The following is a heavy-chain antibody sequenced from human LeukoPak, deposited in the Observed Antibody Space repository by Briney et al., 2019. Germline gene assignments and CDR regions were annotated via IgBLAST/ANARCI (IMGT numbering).Heavy chain of an antibody. Sequence: PSETLSLTCSVSGGSINGYYWSWIRQPPGKGLEWIGYIYYSGYTKYNPSLNSRVTISVDTSKNQVSLKLSSVTAADTAVYYCARGYCSGGSCYLGFDYWGQGILVTVSS. CDR3: ARGYCSGGSCYLGFDY. V-gene: IGHV4-59*01. J-gene: IGHJ4*02. D-gene: IGHD2-15*01. CDR2: IYYSGYT. CDR1: GGSINGYY.